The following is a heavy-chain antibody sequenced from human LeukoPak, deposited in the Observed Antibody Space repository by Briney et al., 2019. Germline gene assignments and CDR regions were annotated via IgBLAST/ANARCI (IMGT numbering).Heavy chain of an antibody. CDR3: ARDAQRGFDYSNSLQY. J-gene: IGHJ4*02. Sequence: PGGSLRLSCAATGFTFNHYGMHWVRQAPGKGLEWVAVIWSDGTNRYYADSVKGRFTISRDDPRNTVYLQMNSLRPEDTGVYYCARDAQRGFDYSNSLQYWGQGTPVTVST. D-gene: IGHD4-11*01. CDR1: GFTFNHYG. CDR2: IWSDGTNR. V-gene: IGHV3-33*01.